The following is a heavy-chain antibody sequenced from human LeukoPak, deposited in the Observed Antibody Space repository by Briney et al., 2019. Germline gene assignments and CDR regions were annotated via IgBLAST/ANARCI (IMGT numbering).Heavy chain of an antibody. J-gene: IGHJ4*02. D-gene: IGHD3-10*01. CDR1: GFTFSSYW. V-gene: IGHV3-7*05. CDR2: IKQDGSEK. CDR3: AKDRGFGEYFPFFY. Sequence: GGSLRLSCAASGFTFSSYWMTWVRQAPGKGLEWVANIKQDGSEKYNVDSVKGRFTISRDNSKNTLYLQMNSLRAEDTAVYYCAKDRGFGEYFPFFYWGQGTLVTVSS.